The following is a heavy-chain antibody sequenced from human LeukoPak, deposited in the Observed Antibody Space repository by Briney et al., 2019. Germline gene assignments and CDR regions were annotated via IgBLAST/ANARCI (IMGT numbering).Heavy chain of an antibody. V-gene: IGHV4-59*01. CDR1: GGSISSYY. CDR2: IYYSGST. D-gene: IGHD6-19*01. CDR3: ARVRPTVAVAGTFWFDP. Sequence: SETVSLTCTVSGGSISSYYWSWIRQPPGKGLEWIGYIYYSGSTNYNPSPKSRVTISVDTSKNQFSLKLSSVTAADTAVYYCARVRPTVAVAGTFWFDPWGQGTLVTVSS. J-gene: IGHJ5*02.